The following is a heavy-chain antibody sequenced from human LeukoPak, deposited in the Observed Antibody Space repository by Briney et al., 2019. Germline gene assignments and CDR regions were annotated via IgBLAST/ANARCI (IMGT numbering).Heavy chain of an antibody. D-gene: IGHD1-26*01. CDR2: VYTSG. Sequence: SETLSLTCTVSGGSISSGSYYWTWIRQPAGKGLEWIGRVYTSGSTIGNTNYNPSLKSRVTISVDTSKNQFSLKLSSVTAADTAVYYCARPGEEWELLGNFDYWGQGTLVTVSS. CDR3: ARPGEEWELLGNFDY. CDR1: GGSISSGSYY. V-gene: IGHV4-61*02. J-gene: IGHJ4*02.